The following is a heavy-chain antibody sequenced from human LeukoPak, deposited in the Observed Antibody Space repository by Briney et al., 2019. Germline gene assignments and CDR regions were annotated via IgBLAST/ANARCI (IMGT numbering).Heavy chain of an antibody. CDR3: ARTGGSYPYYFEY. V-gene: IGHV3-48*03. Sequence: GGSLRLSCAASGFTFDDYAMHWVRQAPGKGLEWVSYISSSGSTIYYADSVKGRFTLSRDNAKNSLYLQMNSLRAEDTAVYYCARTGGSYPYYFEYWGQGTLVTVSS. CDR1: GFTFDDYA. D-gene: IGHD1-26*01. CDR2: ISSSGSTI. J-gene: IGHJ4*02.